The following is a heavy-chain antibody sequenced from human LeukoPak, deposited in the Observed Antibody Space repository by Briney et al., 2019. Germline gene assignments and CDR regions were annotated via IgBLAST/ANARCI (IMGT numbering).Heavy chain of an antibody. J-gene: IGHJ4*02. CDR2: INSDGSWT. Sequence: GGSLRLSCAASGNYWMHWVRQAPGKGLVWVSHINSDGSWTSYADSVKGRFTISKDNAKNTVYLQMNNLRAEDTAVYYCVSFYETHWGRGTLVTVSS. D-gene: IGHD2-2*01. V-gene: IGHV3-74*01. CDR3: VSFYETH. CDR1: GNYW.